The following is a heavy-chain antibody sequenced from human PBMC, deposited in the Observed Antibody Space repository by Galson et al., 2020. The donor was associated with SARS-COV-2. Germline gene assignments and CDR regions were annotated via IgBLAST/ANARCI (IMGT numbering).Heavy chain of an antibody. CDR3: ARETIATGNWFEP. D-gene: IGHD6-13*01. CDR1: GFTFSSYA. CDR2: ISYDGSNK. Sequence: GGSLRLSCAASGFTFSSYAMHWVRQAPGKGLEWVAVISYDGSNKYYADSVKGRFTISRDNSKNTLYLQMNSLRAEDTAVYYCARETIATGNWFEPWCQGTLVTVSS. J-gene: IGHJ5*02. V-gene: IGHV3-30*04.